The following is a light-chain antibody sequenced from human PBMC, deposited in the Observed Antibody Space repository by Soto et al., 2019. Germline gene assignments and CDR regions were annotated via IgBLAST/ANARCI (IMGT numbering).Light chain of an antibody. CDR1: SSNIGSNY. CDR3: AAWDDSLSGLYV. CDR2: RNN. J-gene: IGLJ1*01. Sequence: QSVLTQPPSASGTPGQRVTISCSGSSSNIGSNYVYWYQQLPGTAPKLLIYRNNQRPSGVPDRLSGSKSGTSASLAISGLRSEDEAAYYCAAWDDSLSGLYVFGTGTKLTVL. V-gene: IGLV1-47*01.